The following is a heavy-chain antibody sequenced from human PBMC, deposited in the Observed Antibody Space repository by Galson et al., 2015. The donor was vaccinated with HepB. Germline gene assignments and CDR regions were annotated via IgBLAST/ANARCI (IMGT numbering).Heavy chain of an antibody. CDR1: GFTFSSYT. Sequence: SLRLSCAASGFTFSSYTMHWVRQAPGKGLEYVSTISSNGGSTYYADSVKGRFTISRDNSKNTLYLQMSSLRAEDTAVYYCVKDLVGAKNYWGQGTLVTVSS. V-gene: IGHV3-64D*06. CDR3: VKDLVGAKNY. D-gene: IGHD1-26*01. CDR2: ISSNGGST. J-gene: IGHJ4*02.